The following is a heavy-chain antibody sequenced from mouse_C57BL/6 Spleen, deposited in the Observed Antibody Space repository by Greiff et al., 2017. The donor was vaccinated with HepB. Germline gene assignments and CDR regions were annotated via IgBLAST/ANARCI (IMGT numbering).Heavy chain of an antibody. CDR2: ISGGGGNT. J-gene: IGHJ3*01. V-gene: IGHV5-9*01. Sequence: EVMLVESGGGLVKPGGSLKLSCAASGFTFSSYTMSWVRQTPEKRLEWVATISGGGGNTYYPDSVKGRFTISRDNAKNTLYLQMSSLRSEDTALYYCARHGPDGPSWFAYWGQGTLVTVSA. D-gene: IGHD2-3*01. CDR3: ARHGPDGPSWFAY. CDR1: GFTFSSYT.